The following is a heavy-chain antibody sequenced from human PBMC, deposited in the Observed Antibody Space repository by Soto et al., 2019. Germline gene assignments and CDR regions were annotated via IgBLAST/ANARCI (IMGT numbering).Heavy chain of an antibody. Sequence: QVQLVQSGAEVRKPGASVKVSCKASGYTFSDYYIHWVRQAPGQGLEWMGWINPNSGGTKYAPKFQGGVTITRDTSNTTAYMELSRMRSGDTAVYYCAREPATTKPEGVDFWGQGTLVTVSS. CDR2: INPNSGGT. CDR1: GYTFSDYY. D-gene: IGHD4-4*01. J-gene: IGHJ4*02. CDR3: AREPATTKPEGVDF. V-gene: IGHV1-2*02.